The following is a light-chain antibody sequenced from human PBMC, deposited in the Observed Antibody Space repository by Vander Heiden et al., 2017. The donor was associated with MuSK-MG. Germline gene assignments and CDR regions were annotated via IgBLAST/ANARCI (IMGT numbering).Light chain of an antibody. V-gene: IGLV2-14*01. Sequence: QSALTQPASVSASPGQSITISCTGTGSAVGGLAYASWYQQHPGKAPIILIYDVTKRPSGVFDRFSGSKSGNTASPTISGPQAEDDADYYCSAYTSRNTVIFGGGTKLTVL. CDR2: DVT. CDR1: GSAVGGLAY. CDR3: SAYTSRNTVI. J-gene: IGLJ2*01.